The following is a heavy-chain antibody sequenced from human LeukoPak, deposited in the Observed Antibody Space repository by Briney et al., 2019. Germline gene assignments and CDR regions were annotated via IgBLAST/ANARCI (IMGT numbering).Heavy chain of an antibody. D-gene: IGHD1-20*01. CDR1: GGSISSGGYY. Sequence: DPSETLSLTCTVSGGSISSGGYYWSWIRQHPGKGLEWIGYIYYSGSTYYNPSLKSRVTISVDTSKNQFSLKLSSVTAADTAVYYCARGDNWNDVMDYWGQGTLVTVSS. CDR2: IYYSGST. V-gene: IGHV4-31*03. CDR3: ARGDNWNDVMDY. J-gene: IGHJ4*02.